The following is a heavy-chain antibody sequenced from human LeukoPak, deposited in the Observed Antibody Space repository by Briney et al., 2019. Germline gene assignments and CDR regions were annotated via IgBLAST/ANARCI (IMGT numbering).Heavy chain of an antibody. J-gene: IGHJ6*02. CDR3: ARHAYNGMDV. CDR2: IYPGDSDT. V-gene: IGHV5-51*01. Sequence: HGESLKISCKGSGYRFTSYWISWVRQMPGKGLEWMGIIYPGDSDTRYTPSFQGQVTISADKSISTAYLQWSSLKASDTAMYYCARHAYNGMDVWGQGTTVTVSS. CDR1: GYRFTSYW.